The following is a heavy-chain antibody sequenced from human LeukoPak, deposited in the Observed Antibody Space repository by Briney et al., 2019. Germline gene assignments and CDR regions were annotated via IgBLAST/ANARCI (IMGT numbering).Heavy chain of an antibody. Sequence: GRSLRLSCAASGFAFRDYAMSWVRQAPGKGLEWVSLVSPIGSTFYADSVKGRFTISRDNSKNTLYLQMTSLSAEDTAVYYCAKKITPIIGTVVFDHWSQGTLVTVSS. J-gene: IGHJ4*02. CDR1: GFAFRDYA. CDR2: VSPIGST. D-gene: IGHD3-16*01. CDR3: AKKITPIIGTVVFDH. V-gene: IGHV3-23*01.